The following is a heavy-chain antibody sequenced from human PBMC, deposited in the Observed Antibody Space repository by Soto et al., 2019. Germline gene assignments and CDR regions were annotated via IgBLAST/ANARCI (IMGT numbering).Heavy chain of an antibody. CDR3: AKDLRQQLGSGMDV. V-gene: IGHV3-30*18. CDR1: GFTFSSYG. D-gene: IGHD6-13*01. Sequence: QVQLVESGGGVVQPGRSLRLSCAASGFTFSSYGMHWVRQAPGKGLEWVAVISSDGSSKYYADSVKGRFTISRDNSKNTLYLQMNSLRAEDTAVYYCAKDLRQQLGSGMDVWGQGSTVTVFS. CDR2: ISSDGSSK. J-gene: IGHJ6*02.